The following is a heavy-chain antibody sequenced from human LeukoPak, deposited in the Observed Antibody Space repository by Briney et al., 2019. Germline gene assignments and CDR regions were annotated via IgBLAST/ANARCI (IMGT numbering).Heavy chain of an antibody. D-gene: IGHD2-21*01. V-gene: IGHV3-15*07. CDR3: ITPLPYSAQ. Sequence: GSLRPFRAASGFTFSNAYMKWVRQAPGKGPEWVGRIKPKTDGETTEYAAPVKDRFSISRDDSKSMMYLQMNSLKTEDTAVYYCITPLPYSAQGGQGTLVTVSS. J-gene: IGHJ4*02. CDR2: IKPKTDGETT. CDR1: GFTFSNAY.